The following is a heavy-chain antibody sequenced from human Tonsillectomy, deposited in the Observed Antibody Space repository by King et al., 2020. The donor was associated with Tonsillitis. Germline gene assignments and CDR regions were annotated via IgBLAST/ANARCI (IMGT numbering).Heavy chain of an antibody. CDR3: AIEGGCWGVYGMDV. V-gene: IGHV3-21*01. CDR1: GFTFSSYS. D-gene: IGHD7-27*01. CDR2: ISSSSSYR. J-gene: IGHJ6*02. Sequence: VQLVESGGGLVKPGGSLRLSCAASGFTFSSYSMNWVRQAPGKGLEWVSCISSSSSYRYYADSVKGRFTNSRDNAKNLLYLQMNSLRAEDTAVYYCAIEGGCWGVYGMDVWGRETAVTVS.